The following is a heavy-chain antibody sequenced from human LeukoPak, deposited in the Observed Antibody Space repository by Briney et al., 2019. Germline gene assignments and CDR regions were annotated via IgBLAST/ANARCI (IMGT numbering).Heavy chain of an antibody. Sequence: SETLSLTCTVSGGSVSSYYWSWIRRPPGKGLEWIGYIYYSGSTNYNPSLKSRVTISVDTSKNQFSLKLSSVTAADTAVYHCARDNWNYGSSMDVWGQGTTVTVSS. CDR3: ARDNWNYGSSMDV. J-gene: IGHJ6*02. V-gene: IGHV4-59*02. CDR2: IYYSGST. D-gene: IGHD1-7*01. CDR1: GGSVSSYY.